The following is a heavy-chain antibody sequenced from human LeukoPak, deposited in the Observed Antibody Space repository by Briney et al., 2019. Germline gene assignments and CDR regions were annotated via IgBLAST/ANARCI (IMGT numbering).Heavy chain of an antibody. CDR2: ISGSGAST. CDR1: GFTFSSYA. CDR3: ASRLSSNWYWYFDL. D-gene: IGHD6-13*01. V-gene: IGHV3-23*01. Sequence: PGGSLRLSCAASGFTFSSYAMGWVRQAPGKGLEWVSLISGSGASTYYADSVKGRFTISRDDSKNTLYLQMNSLRAEDTAVYYCASRLSSNWYWYFDLWGRGTLVTVSS. J-gene: IGHJ2*01.